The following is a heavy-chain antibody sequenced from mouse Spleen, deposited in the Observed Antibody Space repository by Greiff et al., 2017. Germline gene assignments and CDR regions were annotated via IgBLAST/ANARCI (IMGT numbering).Heavy chain of an antibody. CDR2: IYPGSGNT. J-gene: IGHJ4*01. V-gene: IGHV1-84*01. Sequence: VQGVESGPELVKPGASVKISCKASGYTFTDYYINWVKQRPGQGLEWIGWIYPGSGNTKYNEKFKGKATLTVDTSSSTAYMQLSSLTSEDSAVYFCARGDYYGSSYVGRAMDYWGQGTSVTVSS. CDR3: ARGDYYGSSYVGRAMDY. D-gene: IGHD1-1*01. CDR1: GYTFTDYY.